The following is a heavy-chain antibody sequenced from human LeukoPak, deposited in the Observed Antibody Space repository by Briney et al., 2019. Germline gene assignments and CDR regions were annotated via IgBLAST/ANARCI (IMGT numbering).Heavy chain of an antibody. CDR3: AKNGDRGAYCSGGSCYPYYYYYMDV. V-gene: IGHV3-23*01. J-gene: IGHJ6*03. CDR2: ISGTGGTT. CDR1: GFTFSSYG. D-gene: IGHD2-15*01. Sequence: GGTLRLSCAASGFTFSSYGMSWVRQAPGKGLEWVSAISGTGGTTYYADSVRGRFTISRDNSKNTLYLQMNSLRAEDMAVYYCAKNGDRGAYCSGGSCYPYYYYYMDVWGKGTTVTISS.